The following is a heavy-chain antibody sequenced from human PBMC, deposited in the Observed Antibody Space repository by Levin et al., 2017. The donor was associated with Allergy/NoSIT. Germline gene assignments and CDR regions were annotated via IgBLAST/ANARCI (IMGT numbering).Heavy chain of an antibody. Sequence: GGSLRLSCAASGFTFSSYAMSWVRQAPGKGLEWVSAISGSGGSTYYADSVKGRFTISRDNSKNTLYLQMNSLRAEDTAVYYCAKDHDYYGGNSRYFDYWGQGTLVTVSS. CDR2: ISGSGGST. J-gene: IGHJ4*02. CDR3: AKDHDYYGGNSRYFDY. CDR1: GFTFSSYA. V-gene: IGHV3-23*01. D-gene: IGHD4-23*01.